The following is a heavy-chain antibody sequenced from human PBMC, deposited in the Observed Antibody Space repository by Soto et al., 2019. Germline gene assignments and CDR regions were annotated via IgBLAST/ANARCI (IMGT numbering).Heavy chain of an antibody. V-gene: IGHV3-23*01. D-gene: IGHD2-2*01. CDR1: GFTFSSYA. CDR3: AKSDWEVVPGKKYYFDY. Sequence: GGSLRLSCAASGFTFSSYAMSWVRQAPGKGLEWVSAISGRGGSTYYADSVKGRFTISRDNSKNTLYLQMNSLRAEDTAVYYCAKSDWEVVPGKKYYFDYWGQGTLVTVSS. CDR2: ISGRGGST. J-gene: IGHJ4*02.